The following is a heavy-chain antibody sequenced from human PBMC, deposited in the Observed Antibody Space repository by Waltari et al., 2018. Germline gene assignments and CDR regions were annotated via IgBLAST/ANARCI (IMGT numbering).Heavy chain of an antibody. J-gene: IGHJ6*03. CDR3: VRQQEGEYYYYYYMDV. Sequence: EVQLVQSGAEVKKPGESLKISCKGSGYSFTSYWIGWVRQMPGKGLEWMGIIYPGDSDTRYSPSFQGQVTISADKSISTAYLQWSSLKASDTAMYYCVRQQEGEYYYYYYMDVWGKGTTVTVSS. CDR1: GYSFTSYW. V-gene: IGHV5-51*01. CDR2: IYPGDSDT. D-gene: IGHD3-16*01.